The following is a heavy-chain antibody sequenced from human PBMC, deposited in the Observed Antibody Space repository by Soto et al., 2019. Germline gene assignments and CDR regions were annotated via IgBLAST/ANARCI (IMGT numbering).Heavy chain of an antibody. CDR2: IKQDGSEK. D-gene: IGHD2-2*01. V-gene: IGHV3-7*01. CDR3: ARDHAPRCCSSTSCYAYFDY. CDR1: GFTFSSYW. J-gene: IGHJ4*02. Sequence: EVQLVESGGGLVQPGGSLRLSCAASGFTFSSYWMSWVRQAPGKGLEWVANIKQDGSEKYYVDSVKGRFTISRDNAKNSLYLQMNSLRAEDTAVYYCARDHAPRCCSSTSCYAYFDYWGQGTLVTVSS.